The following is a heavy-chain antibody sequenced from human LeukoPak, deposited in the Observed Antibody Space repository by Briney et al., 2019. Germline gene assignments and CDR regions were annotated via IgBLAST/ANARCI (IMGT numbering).Heavy chain of an antibody. CDR1: GYTFNGYY. V-gene: IGHV1-2*02. D-gene: IGHD6-13*01. CDR3: ARAYSSSWRPEFDY. J-gene: IGHJ4*02. CDR2: INSNSSSR. Sequence: ASVKTFWKASGYTFNGYYMHRVRQAPGQGLEWMVWINSNSSSRNYAQKLQGRVTMTRNTSISTAYMELSRMRSDDTAVYYCARAYSSSWRPEFDYWGQGTLVTVSS.